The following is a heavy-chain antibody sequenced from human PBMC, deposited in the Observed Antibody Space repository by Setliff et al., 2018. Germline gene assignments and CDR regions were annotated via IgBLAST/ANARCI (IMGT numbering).Heavy chain of an antibody. V-gene: IGHV7-4-1*02. Sequence: ASVKVSCKASGYTFTDFAINWVRQVPGQGLEWVGWINTKTGDPTYAQGFVGRVVFSLDASVSTAYLHINTLKADDTAFYYCTREGSCSGGVCLDFDYWGQGTLVTV. CDR1: GYTFTDFA. D-gene: IGHD2-15*01. CDR2: INTKTGDP. J-gene: IGHJ4*02. CDR3: TREGSCSGGVCLDFDY.